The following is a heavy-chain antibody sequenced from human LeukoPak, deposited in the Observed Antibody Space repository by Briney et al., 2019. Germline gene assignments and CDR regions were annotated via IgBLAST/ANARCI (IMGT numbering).Heavy chain of an antibody. J-gene: IGHJ6*03. CDR2: ISSSGSTI. D-gene: IGHD3-3*01. CDR1: GFTFSDYY. Sequence: GGSLRLSCAASGFTFSDYYMSWIRQAPGKGLEWVSYISSSGSTIYYADSVKGRFTISRDNAKNSLYLQMNSLRAEDTAVYYCARGGQMIFGAVIPGYMDVWGKGTTVTVSS. CDR3: ARGGQMIFGAVIPGYMDV. V-gene: IGHV3-11*04.